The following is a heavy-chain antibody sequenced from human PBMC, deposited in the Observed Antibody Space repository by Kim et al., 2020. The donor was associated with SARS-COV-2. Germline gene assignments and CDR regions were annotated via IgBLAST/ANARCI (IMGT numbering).Heavy chain of an antibody. CDR2: IYYSGST. CDR1: GGSISSYY. V-gene: IGHV4-59*13. CDR3: ARDIKYYDILTGYYIYYGMDV. D-gene: IGHD3-9*01. Sequence: SETLSLTCTVSGGSISSYYWSWIRQPPGKGLEWIGYIYYSGSTNYNPSLKSRVTISVDTSKNQFSLKLGSVTAADTAVYYCARDIKYYDILTGYYIYYGMDVWGQGTTVTVSS. J-gene: IGHJ6*02.